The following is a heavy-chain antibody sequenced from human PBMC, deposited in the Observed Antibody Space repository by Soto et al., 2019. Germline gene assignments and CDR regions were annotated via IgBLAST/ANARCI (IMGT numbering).Heavy chain of an antibody. D-gene: IGHD6-19*01. J-gene: IGHJ4*02. CDR2: IYYSGST. CDR3: ARADSSGWERYFDY. Sequence: SETLSLTCTVAGGSISSYCWSWIRQPPGKGLEWIGYIYYSGSTNYNPSLKSRVTISVDTSKNQFSLKLSSVTAADTAVYYCARADSSGWERYFDYWGQGTLVTGSS. CDR1: GGSISSYC. V-gene: IGHV4-59*01.